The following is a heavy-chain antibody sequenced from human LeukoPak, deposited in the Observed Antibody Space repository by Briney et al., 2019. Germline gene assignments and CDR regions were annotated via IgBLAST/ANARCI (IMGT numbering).Heavy chain of an antibody. CDR2: IIPIFGTA. CDR1: GGTFSSYA. D-gene: IGHD1-26*01. J-gene: IGHJ4*02. V-gene: IGHV1-69*13. CDR3: ARGGYSGSYYTFDY. Sequence: ASVKVSCKASGGTFSSYAISWVRQAPGQGLEWMGGIIPIFGTANYAQKFQGRVTITADESTSTAYMELSSLRSEDTAVYYCARGGYSGSYYTFDYWGQGTLVTVSS.